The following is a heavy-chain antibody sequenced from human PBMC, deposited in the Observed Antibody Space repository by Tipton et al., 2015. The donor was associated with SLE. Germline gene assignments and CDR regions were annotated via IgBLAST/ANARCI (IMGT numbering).Heavy chain of an antibody. CDR2: IYTSGST. J-gene: IGHJ3*02. D-gene: IGHD1-26*01. Sequence: TLSLTCTVSGGSISSGSYYWSWIRQPAGKGLEWIGYIYTSGSTNYNPSLKSRVTISVDTSKNQFSLKLSSVTAADTAVYYCARDGSRSYQGEAFDIWGQGAMVTVSS. CDR1: GGSISSGSYY. V-gene: IGHV4-61*09. CDR3: ARDGSRSYQGEAFDI.